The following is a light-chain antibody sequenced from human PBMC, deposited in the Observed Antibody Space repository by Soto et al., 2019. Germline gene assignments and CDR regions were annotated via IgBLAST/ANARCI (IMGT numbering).Light chain of an antibody. V-gene: IGKV1-5*03. J-gene: IGKJ4*01. CDR2: KAS. CDR3: QQYSSSLLT. CDR1: QSINTW. Sequence: DIQMSQSPSTLYASLGDRVTVTCRASQSINTWLAWYQQKPGKAPKLLMYKASTLQSGVPSRFSGNGSGTEFTLTISSLQPDDRAIYDCQQYSSSLLTFGGGTKVDIK.